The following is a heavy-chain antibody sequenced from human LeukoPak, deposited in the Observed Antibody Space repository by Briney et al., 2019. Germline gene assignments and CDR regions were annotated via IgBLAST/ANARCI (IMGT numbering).Heavy chain of an antibody. CDR2: ISYDGSNK. Sequence: TGRSLRLSCAASGSTFSSYGMHWVRQAPGKGLEWVAVISYDGSNKYYADSVKGRFTISRDNSKNTLYLQMNSLRAEDTAVYYCAKLNPTDAFDIWGQGTMVTVSS. J-gene: IGHJ3*02. V-gene: IGHV3-30*18. CDR3: AKLNPTDAFDI. CDR1: GSTFSSYG.